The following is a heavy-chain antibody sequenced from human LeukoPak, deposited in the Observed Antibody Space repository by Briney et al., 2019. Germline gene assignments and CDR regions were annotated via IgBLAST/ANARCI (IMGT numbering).Heavy chain of an antibody. CDR3: ARDEIAVAGTKAFDI. V-gene: IGHV4-61*02. D-gene: IGHD6-19*01. CDR1: GGSISSGSYF. J-gene: IGHJ3*02. Sequence: SETLSLTCTVSGGSISSGSYFWSWIRQPAGKGLEWIGRIYTSGSTNYNPSLKSRVTISVDTSKNQFSLKLSSVTAADTAVYYCARDEIAVAGTKAFDIWGQGTMVTVSS. CDR2: IYTSGST.